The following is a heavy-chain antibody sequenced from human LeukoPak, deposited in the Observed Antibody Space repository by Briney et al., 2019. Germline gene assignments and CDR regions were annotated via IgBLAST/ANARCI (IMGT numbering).Heavy chain of an antibody. CDR3: RRGGYGDRIDY. CDR2: INPSGGST. J-gene: IGHJ4*02. Sequence: GSVQVSCKASGYTFIRYYMHWVRQAPGPGLEWMGIINPSGGSTSYAQKFQGRVNRTRDTSTSTVDMEQSTLKSDDTAVYYCRRGGYGDRIDYWGQGTLVSVSS. D-gene: IGHD4-17*01. CDR1: GYTFIRYY. V-gene: IGHV1-46*01.